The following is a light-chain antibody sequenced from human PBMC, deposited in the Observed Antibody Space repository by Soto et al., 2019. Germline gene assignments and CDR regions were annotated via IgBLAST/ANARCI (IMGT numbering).Light chain of an antibody. CDR3: GTWDSSLSVVV. CDR1: SSNIGNNY. V-gene: IGLV1-51*01. CDR2: DNN. Sequence: QSVLTQPPSVSAAPGQKVTISCSGSSSNIGNNYVSWYQQLPGTAPKLLIYDNNKRPSGIPDLFSGSKSGTSATLGITGLQTGDDADYYCGTWDSSLSVVVFGGGTKLTVL. J-gene: IGLJ2*01.